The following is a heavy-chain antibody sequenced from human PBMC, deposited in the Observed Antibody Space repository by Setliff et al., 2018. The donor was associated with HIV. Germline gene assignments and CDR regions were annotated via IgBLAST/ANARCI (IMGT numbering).Heavy chain of an antibody. CDR3: AKGRAGYSFDY. V-gene: IGHV3-23*01. J-gene: IGHJ4*02. CDR2: ISGSGGDT. D-gene: IGHD6-13*01. Sequence: GGSLRLSCAATGFRFSSYAMTWVRQAPGKGLECVAVISGSGGDTYYADSVKGRFTISRDNSKNTLYLQMNSLRAEDTAVYYCAKGRAGYSFDYWGQGTLVTVSS. CDR1: GFRFSSYA.